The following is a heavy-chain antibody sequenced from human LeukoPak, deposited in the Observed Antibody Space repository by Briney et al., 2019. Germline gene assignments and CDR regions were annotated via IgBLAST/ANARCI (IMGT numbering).Heavy chain of an antibody. CDR1: GGTFSSYA. CDR2: IIPIFGTA. CDR3: ARGGGDYGDCVDWFDP. V-gene: IGHV1-69*13. J-gene: IGHJ5*02. Sequence: SVKVSCKASGGTFSSYAISWVRQAPGQGLEWMGGIIPIFGTANYAQKFQGRVTITADESTSTAYMELSSLRSEDTAVYYCARGGGDYGDCVDWFDPWGQGTLVTVSS. D-gene: IGHD4-17*01.